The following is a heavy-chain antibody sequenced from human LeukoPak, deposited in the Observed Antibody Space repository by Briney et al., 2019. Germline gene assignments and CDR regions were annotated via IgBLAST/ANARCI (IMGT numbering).Heavy chain of an antibody. CDR2: INSDGSST. J-gene: IGHJ3*02. CDR1: GFTFTNHW. Sequence: GGSLRHSCAASGFTFTNHWMHWVRQAPGKGLVWVSRINSDGSSTSFADSVKGRFTISRDNAKNTLYLQMNSLKTEDTAVYYCTRLRYSSSWDAFDIWGQGTMVTVSS. V-gene: IGHV3-74*01. D-gene: IGHD6-6*01. CDR3: TRLRYSSSWDAFDI.